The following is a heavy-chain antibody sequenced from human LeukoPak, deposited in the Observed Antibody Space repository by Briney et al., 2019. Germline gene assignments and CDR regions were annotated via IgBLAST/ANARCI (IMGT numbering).Heavy chain of an antibody. Sequence: GGSLRLSCSASGFTFSYYAMHWVRQTAGKGLEFVSGISSNGGSTYYADSLKGRFTISRDNSNNTLYLQISSLRAEDTAVYYCLKGPSYDSLPYYFDYWGQGTLVTVSS. J-gene: IGHJ4*02. CDR1: GFTFSYYA. V-gene: IGHV3-64D*09. CDR3: LKGPSYDSLPYYFDY. CDR2: ISSNGGST. D-gene: IGHD3-22*01.